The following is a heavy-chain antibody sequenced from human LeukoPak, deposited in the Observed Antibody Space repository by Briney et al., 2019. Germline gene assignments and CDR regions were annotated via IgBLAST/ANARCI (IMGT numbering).Heavy chain of an antibody. D-gene: IGHD5-24*01. CDR2: INPDGSQK. Sequence: GGSLTLPCEASGFTFSGNWMSWVRQAPGKGLEWVASINPDGSQKLYVDSVKGRFTISRDNTKSSLYLQMDSLGAEDTAMYYCAKLLGTATTYDSWGQGTRVTVSS. V-gene: IGHV3-7*01. CDR1: GFTFSGNW. J-gene: IGHJ4*02. CDR3: AKLLGTATTYDS.